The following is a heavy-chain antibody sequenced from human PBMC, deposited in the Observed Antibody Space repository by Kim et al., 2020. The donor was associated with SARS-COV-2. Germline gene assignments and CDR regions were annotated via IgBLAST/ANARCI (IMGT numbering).Heavy chain of an antibody. CDR1: GFTFSNFA. CDR3: AKDRSGWDFIFDF. D-gene: IGHD1-26*01. Sequence: GGSLRLSCAASGFTFSNFAIHWVRQAPGKGLEWLTVISSDGSSKYSADSVKGRFTISRDNSKNTLYLQMNSLRPEDTAVYYCAKDRSGWDFIFDFWGQGTLVTVSS. CDR2: ISSDGSSK. J-gene: IGHJ4*02. V-gene: IGHV3-30*18.